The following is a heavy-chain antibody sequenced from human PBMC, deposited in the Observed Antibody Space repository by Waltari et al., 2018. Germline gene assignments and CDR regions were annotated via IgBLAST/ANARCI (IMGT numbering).Heavy chain of an antibody. CDR1: GESMNSNNW. V-gene: IGHV4-4*02. D-gene: IGHD2-15*01. Sequence: QLQLKESGPGLVKPSGTLSLSCAVSGESMNSNNWWSWVRQSSQKGVEWIGQAHRSGRTNYRPFTASRTTISLDTSTDDVSLKMTSATAADTAVYYCARDRGRGLYFGTWGPGILV. CDR2: AHRSGRT. J-gene: IGHJ5*02. CDR3: ARDRGRGLYFGT.